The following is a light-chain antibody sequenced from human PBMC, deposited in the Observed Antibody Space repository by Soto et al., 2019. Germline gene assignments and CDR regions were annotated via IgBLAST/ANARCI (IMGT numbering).Light chain of an antibody. CDR2: NNN. CDR3: AAWDDSLNGYV. J-gene: IGLJ1*01. V-gene: IGLV1-44*01. Sequence: QSVLTQPASASGTPVQSVTISCSENSSNIGTNAVNWYQQLPGTAPKLLIYNNNQRPSGVPDRFSGSKSGTSASLAISGLQSEDEADYYCAAWDDSLNGYVFGTGPKVTVL. CDR1: SSNIGTNA.